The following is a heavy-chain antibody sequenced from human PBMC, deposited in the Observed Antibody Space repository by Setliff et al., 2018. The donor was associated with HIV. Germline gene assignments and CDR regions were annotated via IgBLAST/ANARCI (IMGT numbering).Heavy chain of an antibody. J-gene: IGHJ4*02. CDR2: IHPRDSDI. V-gene: IGHV5-51*01. CDR1: GYSFTNFW. CDR3: ARRFLDYSRTWEDPSYKARLDY. Sequence: GESLKISCGASGYSFTNFWIGWVRQMPGKGLELIGFIHPRDSDIRWSPSFQGQVTSSVDKSNNTAYLQWSRLKASDTAMYFCARRFLDYSRTWEDPSYKARLDYWGQGTLVTVSS. D-gene: IGHD1-26*01.